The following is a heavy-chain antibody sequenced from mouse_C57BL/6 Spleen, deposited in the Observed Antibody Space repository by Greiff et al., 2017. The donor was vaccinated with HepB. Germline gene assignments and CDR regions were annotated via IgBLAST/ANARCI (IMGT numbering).Heavy chain of an antibody. Sequence: VQLQQSGPELVKPGASVKIPCKASGYTFTDYNMDWVKQSHGKSLEWIGDINPNNGGTIYNQKFKGKATLTVDKSSSTAYMELRSLTSEDTAVYYCARSGLYYGSSYEGFAYWGQGTLVTVSA. V-gene: IGHV1-18*01. D-gene: IGHD1-1*01. J-gene: IGHJ3*01. CDR2: INPNNGGT. CDR1: GYTFTDYN. CDR3: ARSGLYYGSSYEGFAY.